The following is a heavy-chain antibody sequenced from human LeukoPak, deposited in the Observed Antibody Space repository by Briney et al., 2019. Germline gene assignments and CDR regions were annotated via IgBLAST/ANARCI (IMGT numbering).Heavy chain of an antibody. V-gene: IGHV4-59*01. Sequence: SETLSLTCSVSGDSISYFYWSWIRQPPGKGLEWIGYIYYSGSTNYNPSLKSRVTISVDTSKNQFSLKLSSVTAADTAVYYCAGAYYYDSSGYSRWGQGTLVTVSS. CDR1: GDSISYFY. CDR3: AGAYYYDSSGYSR. J-gene: IGHJ4*02. CDR2: IYYSGST. D-gene: IGHD3-22*01.